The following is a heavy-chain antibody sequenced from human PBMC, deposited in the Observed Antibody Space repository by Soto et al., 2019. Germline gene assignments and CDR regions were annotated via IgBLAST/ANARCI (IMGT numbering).Heavy chain of an antibody. CDR1: GGSISSGDYY. CDR2: IYYSGST. CDR3: ARGSRLIAAAGTDFDY. V-gene: IGHV4-30-4*01. J-gene: IGHJ4*02. Sequence: SETLSLTCTVSGGSISSGDYYWSWTRQPPGKGLEWIGYIYYSGSTYYNPSLKSRVTISVDTSKNQFSLKLSSVTAADTAVYYCARGSRLIAAAGTDFDYWGQGTLVTVSS. D-gene: IGHD6-13*01.